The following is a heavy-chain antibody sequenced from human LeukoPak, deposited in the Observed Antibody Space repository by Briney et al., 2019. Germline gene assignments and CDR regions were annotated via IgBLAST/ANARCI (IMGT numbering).Heavy chain of an antibody. CDR3: VGYCSGGNCPNAFDI. D-gene: IGHD2-15*01. CDR1: GFTFSNAW. CDR2: IKSKTDGGTT. Sequence: GGSLRLSCAASGFTFSNAWMSWVRQAPGNGLEWLGRIKSKTDGGTTDYAAPVKGRFTISRDDSKNTLYLQMNSLKTEDTAVYYCVGYCSGGNCPNAFDIWGQGTVVTVSS. J-gene: IGHJ3*02. V-gene: IGHV3-15*01.